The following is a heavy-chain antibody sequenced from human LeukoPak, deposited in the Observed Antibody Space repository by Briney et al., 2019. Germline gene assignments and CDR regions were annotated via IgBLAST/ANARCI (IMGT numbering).Heavy chain of an antibody. CDR1: GFTFNSYT. D-gene: IGHD5-12*01. J-gene: IGHJ4*02. V-gene: IGHV3-30-3*01. Sequence: GGSLRLSCAASGFTFNSYTMHWVRQAPGKGLEWVALISLDGSYKFYADSVKGRFTISRDNAKNSLYLQMNSLRAEDTAVYYCARDISGYDSFDYWGQGTLVTVSS. CDR3: ARDISGYDSFDY. CDR2: ISLDGSYK.